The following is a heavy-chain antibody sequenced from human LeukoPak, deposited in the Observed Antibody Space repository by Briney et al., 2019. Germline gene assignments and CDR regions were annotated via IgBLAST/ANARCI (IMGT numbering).Heavy chain of an antibody. J-gene: IGHJ6*02. Sequence: GGSLRLSCAASGFTFSSYGMHWVRQPPGKGLEWVSNIGTSSTTIYYADSVKGRFTISRDNAKNSLYLQMNSLRADDTAVYYCAKDLTHREYNPGGMDVWGQGTTVTVSS. V-gene: IGHV3-48*01. CDR2: IGTSSTTI. CDR3: AKDLTHREYNPGGMDV. D-gene: IGHD1-1*01. CDR1: GFTFSSYG.